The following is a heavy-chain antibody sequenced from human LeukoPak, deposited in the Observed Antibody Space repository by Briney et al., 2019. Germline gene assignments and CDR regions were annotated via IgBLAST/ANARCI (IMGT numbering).Heavy chain of an antibody. D-gene: IGHD3-22*01. CDR3: AKDVSGTYYAFDV. CDR2: ISNRGST. Sequence: PTETLSLTCGISVASVRSHFWSWIRQTPRMGLEWIGYISNRGSTAYNPSLTSRATSSADAPKNEVSLNVRSVSPADTAVYYCAKDVSGTYYAFDVWGQGRTV. CDR1: VASVRSHF. J-gene: IGHJ3*01. V-gene: IGHV4-59*02.